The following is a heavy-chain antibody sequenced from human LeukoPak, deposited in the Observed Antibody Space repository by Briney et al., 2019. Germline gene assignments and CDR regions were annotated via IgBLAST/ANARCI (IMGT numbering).Heavy chain of an antibody. Sequence: GESLKISCKGSGYSFTSYWIGWVRQMPGKGLEWMGIIYPGDSDTRYSPSFQGQVTISADKSISTAYLQWSSLKASDTAMYYCARVGRQWLEVGPFDYWGQGTLVTVSS. CDR2: IYPGDSDT. CDR3: ARVGRQWLEVGPFDY. J-gene: IGHJ4*02. V-gene: IGHV5-51*01. D-gene: IGHD6-19*01. CDR1: GYSFTSYW.